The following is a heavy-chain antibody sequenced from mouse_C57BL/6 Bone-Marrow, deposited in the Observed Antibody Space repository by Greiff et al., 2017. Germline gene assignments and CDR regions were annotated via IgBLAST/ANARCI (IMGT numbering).Heavy chain of an antibody. CDR1: GYTFTDYE. J-gene: IGHJ3*01. CDR2: IDPETGGT. Sequence: VQVVESGAELVRPGASVTLSCKASGYTFTDYEMHWVKQTPVHGLEWIGAIDPETGGTAYNQKFKGKAILTADKSSSTAYIELRSLTSEYSAVYYCTRSYYFAWFAYWGQGTLVTVSA. V-gene: IGHV1-15*01. D-gene: IGHD1-1*01. CDR3: TRSYYFAWFAY.